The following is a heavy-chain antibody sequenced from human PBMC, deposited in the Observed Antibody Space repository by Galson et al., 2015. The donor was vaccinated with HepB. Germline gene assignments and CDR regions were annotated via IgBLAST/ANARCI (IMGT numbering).Heavy chain of an antibody. D-gene: IGHD3-10*01. V-gene: IGHV3-21*01. CDR2: ISSSSSYI. CDR3: ASGIMVRGVTPPDY. Sequence: SLRLSCAASGFTFSSYSMNWVRQAPGKGLEWVSSISSSSSYIYYADSVKGRFTISRDNAKNSLYLQMNSLRAEDTAVYYCASGIMVRGVTPPDYWGQGTLVTVSS. J-gene: IGHJ4*02. CDR1: GFTFSSYS.